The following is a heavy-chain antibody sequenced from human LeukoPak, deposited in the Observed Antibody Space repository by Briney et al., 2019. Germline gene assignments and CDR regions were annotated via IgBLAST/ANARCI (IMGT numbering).Heavy chain of an antibody. CDR2: IYHSGST. Sequence: SQTLSLTCTVSGGSISSGGYYWSWIRQPLGKGLEWIGYIYHSGSTYYNPSLKSRVTISVDRSKNQFSLKLSSVTAADTAVYYCARVWGSSSSYFDYWGQGTLVTVSS. J-gene: IGHJ4*02. V-gene: IGHV4-30-2*01. D-gene: IGHD6-6*01. CDR3: ARVWGSSSSYFDY. CDR1: GGSISSGGYY.